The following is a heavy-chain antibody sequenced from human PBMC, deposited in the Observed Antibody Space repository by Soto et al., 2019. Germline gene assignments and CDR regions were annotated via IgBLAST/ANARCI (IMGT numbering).Heavy chain of an antibody. V-gene: IGHV3-7*01. D-gene: IGHD2-21*02. Sequence: EVQLVESGGGLVQPGGSLRLSCAASGFTFSSYWMSWIRQAPGKGLEWVANIKQDGSEKYYVDSVKGRFTISRDNAKNSLYLQMNSLRAEDTAVYYCARDSDHDAFDIWGQGTMVTVSS. CDR2: IKQDGSEK. J-gene: IGHJ3*02. CDR1: GFTFSSYW. CDR3: ARDSDHDAFDI.